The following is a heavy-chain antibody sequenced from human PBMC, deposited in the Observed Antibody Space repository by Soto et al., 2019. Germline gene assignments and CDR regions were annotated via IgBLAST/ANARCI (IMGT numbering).Heavy chain of an antibody. CDR3: ARRSGWGIAY. CDR1: GFTFSSYA. Sequence: QVQLVESGGTVVQPGRSLRLSCAASGFTFSSYALHWVRQAPGKGLEWVTLISYDASNKYYGNSVKGRFTISRDNSKITLYLQMDSLRAEDTDVYYCARRSGWGIAYWGQGTLVTVSS. V-gene: IGHV3-30*03. D-gene: IGHD6-19*01. J-gene: IGHJ4*02. CDR2: ISYDASNK.